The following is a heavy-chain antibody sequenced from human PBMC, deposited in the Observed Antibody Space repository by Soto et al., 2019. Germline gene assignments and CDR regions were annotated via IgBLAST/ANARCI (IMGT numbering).Heavy chain of an antibody. D-gene: IGHD2-2*01. CDR2: IWYDGSNK. CDR3: ARLESYQYPDV. Sequence: PGGSLRLSCAASGFTFSSYGMHWVRQAPGKGLEWVAVIWYDGSNKYYADSVKGRFTISRDNSKNTLYLQMNSLRAEDTAVYYCARLESYQYPDVWGQGTTVTVSS. V-gene: IGHV3-33*01. CDR1: GFTFSSYG. J-gene: IGHJ6*02.